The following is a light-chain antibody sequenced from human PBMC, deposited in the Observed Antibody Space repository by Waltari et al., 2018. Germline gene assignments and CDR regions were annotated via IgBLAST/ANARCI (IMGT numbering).Light chain of an antibody. Sequence: QSVLTQPPSVSGAPGQRVTISCTRSSSNIGAGSDVHWYQQLPGTAPKRLIYGNSNRPSGVPDRFSGSKSGTSASLAITGLQAEDEADYYCQSYDSSLSGSRVFGGGTKLTVL. CDR2: GNS. CDR1: SSNIGAGSD. CDR3: QSYDSSLSGSRV. J-gene: IGLJ2*01. V-gene: IGLV1-40*01.